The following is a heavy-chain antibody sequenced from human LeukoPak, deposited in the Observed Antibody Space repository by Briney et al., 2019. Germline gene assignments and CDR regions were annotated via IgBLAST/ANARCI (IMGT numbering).Heavy chain of an antibody. CDR2: IIPIFGTA. CDR1: GGTFSSYA. CDR3: ARGPGGEHHDYGANPTPTNDY. V-gene: IGHV1-69*05. Sequence: ASVKVSCKASGGTFSSYAISWVRQAPGQGLEWMGGIIPIFGTANYAQKFQGRVTMTRDTSTSTVYMELSSLRSEDTAVYYCARGPGGEHHDYGANPTPTNDYWGQGTLVTVSS. D-gene: IGHD4-23*01. J-gene: IGHJ4*02.